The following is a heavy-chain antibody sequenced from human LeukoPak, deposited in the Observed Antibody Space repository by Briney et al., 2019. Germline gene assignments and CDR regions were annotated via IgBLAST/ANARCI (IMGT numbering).Heavy chain of an antibody. Sequence: ASVKVSCKASGYTFTGYYMHWVQQAPGQGLEWMGWINPNSGGTNYAQKFQGRVTMTRDTSISSAYMELSRLRSDDTAVYYCARDLARFGEAQYYFDYWGQGALVTVSS. D-gene: IGHD3-10*01. CDR3: ARDLARFGEAQYYFDY. V-gene: IGHV1-2*02. CDR1: GYTFTGYY. J-gene: IGHJ4*02. CDR2: INPNSGGT.